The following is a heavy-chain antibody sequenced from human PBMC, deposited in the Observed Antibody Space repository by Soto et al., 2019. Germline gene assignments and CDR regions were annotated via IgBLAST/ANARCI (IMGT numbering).Heavy chain of an antibody. V-gene: IGHV1-18*01. D-gene: IGHD1-26*01. CDR3: ARDGGYSASY. CDR1: GYTFTSYG. J-gene: IGHJ4*02. CDR2: ISAYNGNT. Sequence: QVQLVQSGAEVKKPGASVKVSCKASGYTFTSYGISWVRQAPGQGLEWMGWISAYNGNTNYAQKLQGRVTMTTDTATSTDYMDLRSLRCDDTTVQYCARDGGYSASYWCQGTLVTVSS.